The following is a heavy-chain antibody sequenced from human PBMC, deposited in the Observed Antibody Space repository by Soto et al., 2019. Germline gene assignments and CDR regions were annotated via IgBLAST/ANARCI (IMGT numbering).Heavy chain of an antibody. CDR3: ARDGQSEYSDYVDY. CDR2: IWYDGSNK. D-gene: IGHD5-12*01. J-gene: IGHJ4*02. Sequence: QVQLVESGGGVVQPGRSLRLSCAASGFTFSSYGMHWVRQAPGKGLEWVAVIWYDGSNKYYADSVKGRFTISRDNSKNSLYLQMNSLRAEDTAVYYCARDGQSEYSDYVDYWGQGTLVTVSS. V-gene: IGHV3-33*01. CDR1: GFTFSSYG.